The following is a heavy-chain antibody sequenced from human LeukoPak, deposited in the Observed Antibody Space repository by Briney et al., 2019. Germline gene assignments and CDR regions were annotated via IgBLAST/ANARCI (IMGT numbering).Heavy chain of an antibody. CDR3: ARDSTLVPAAMGFDY. V-gene: IGHV4-39*07. Sequence: SETLSLTCTVSGGSISSSSYYCGWVRQPPGKGLEWLGSSYYSGSTYYNPSLKSRVTISVDTSKNHFSLKLSSVTAADTAVYYCARDSTLVPAAMGFDYWGQGTLVTVSS. D-gene: IGHD2-2*01. J-gene: IGHJ4*02. CDR2: SYYSGST. CDR1: GGSISSSSYY.